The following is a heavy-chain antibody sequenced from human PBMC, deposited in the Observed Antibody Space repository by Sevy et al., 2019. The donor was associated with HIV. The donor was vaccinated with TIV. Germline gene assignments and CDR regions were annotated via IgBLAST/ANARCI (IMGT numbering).Heavy chain of an antibody. CDR3: VGPTLTYSSGWSYYDS. CDR1: GASISSSGYY. V-gene: IGHV4-39*01. Sequence: SETLSLTCTVSGASISSSGYYLGWIRQPPGKGLEWIASINYGGSIFYNPSLKSRVSISSDTSKNQFSLKLNSVTAADTAIYYCVGPTLTYSSGWSYYDSWGEGTVVTVS. D-gene: IGHD6-19*01. J-gene: IGHJ4*02. CDR2: INYGGSI.